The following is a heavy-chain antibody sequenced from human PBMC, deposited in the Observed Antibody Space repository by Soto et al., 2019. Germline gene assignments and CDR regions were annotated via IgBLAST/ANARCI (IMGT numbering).Heavy chain of an antibody. Sequence: ASVKVSCKASGYTFTSYGISWVRQAPGQGLEWMGWISAYNGNTNYAQRLQGRVTMTTDTSTSTAYMELRSLRSDDTAVYYCARDPYIARAAAGTSAWFDPWGKRTLVTVSS. V-gene: IGHV1-18*01. CDR1: GYTFTSYG. D-gene: IGHD6-13*01. CDR3: ARDPYIARAAAGTSAWFDP. J-gene: IGHJ5*02. CDR2: ISAYNGNT.